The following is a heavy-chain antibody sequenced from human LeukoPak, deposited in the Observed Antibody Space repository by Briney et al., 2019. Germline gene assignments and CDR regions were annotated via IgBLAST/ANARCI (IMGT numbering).Heavy chain of an antibody. V-gene: IGHV3-53*01. Sequence: GGSLRLSCVASGFSVSSNYRSWVRRAPGKGLEWVSLLYTDGTTYYASSVEGRFTISRDDSRNTIYLHMNSLRADDTAVYYCARGGVYYWNPRYWCQGTLVTVSS. CDR2: LYTDGTT. J-gene: IGHJ4*02. CDR3: ARGGVYYWNPRY. CDR1: GFSVSSNY. D-gene: IGHD1-20*01.